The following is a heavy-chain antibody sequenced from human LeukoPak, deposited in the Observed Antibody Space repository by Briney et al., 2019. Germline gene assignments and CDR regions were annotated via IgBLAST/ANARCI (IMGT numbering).Heavy chain of an antibody. D-gene: IGHD4-17*01. CDR3: ARPYGDYDNY. CDR2: INHSGST. Sequence: SETLSLTCAVYGGSFSGYYWSWIRQPPGKGLEWIGEINHSGSTNYNPSLKSRVTISVDTSKNQFSLRLSSVTAADTAVYYCARPYGDYDNYWGQGTLVTVSS. CDR1: GGSFSGYY. J-gene: IGHJ4*02. V-gene: IGHV4-34*01.